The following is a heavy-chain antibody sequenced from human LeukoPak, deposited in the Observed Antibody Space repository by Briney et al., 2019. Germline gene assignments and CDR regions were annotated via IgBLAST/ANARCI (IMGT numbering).Heavy chain of an antibody. CDR2: FDPEDGET. V-gene: IGHV1-24*01. CDR1: GYTLTELS. CDR3: ARVRVAMVRGVSQHFDY. Sequence: ASVKVSCKVSGYTLTELSMHWVRQAPGKGLEWMGGFDPEDGETIYAQKFQGRVTMTRNTSISTAYMELSSLRSEDTAVYYCARVRVAMVRGVSQHFDYWGQGTLVTVSS. J-gene: IGHJ4*02. D-gene: IGHD3-10*01.